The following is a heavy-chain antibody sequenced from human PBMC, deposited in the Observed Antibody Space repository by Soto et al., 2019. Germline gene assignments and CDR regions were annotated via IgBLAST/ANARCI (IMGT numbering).Heavy chain of an antibody. J-gene: IGHJ4*02. Sequence: QVQLQESGPGLVKPLETLSLTCTVPDGSITSYYWSWVRQPPGKGLEWIGYIYYNGNINYNPSLKSRLTISLDTSKNQFSLRLSSVNAADTAVYYCATGRVYFGSEYWGQGNLVTVSS. CDR3: ATGRVYFGSEY. CDR1: DGSITSYY. CDR2: IYYNGNI. V-gene: IGHV4-59*01. D-gene: IGHD3-10*01.